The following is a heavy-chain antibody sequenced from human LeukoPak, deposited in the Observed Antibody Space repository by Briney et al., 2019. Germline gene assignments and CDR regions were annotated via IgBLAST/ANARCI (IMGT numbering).Heavy chain of an antibody. V-gene: IGHV3-30*02. J-gene: IGHJ4*02. D-gene: IGHD3-22*01. CDR3: AKDQGVLMAIVVVPFDY. CDR2: IRYDGSNK. Sequence: GGSLRLSCAASGFTFSSYGMHWVRQAPGKGLEWVAFIRYDGSNKYYADSVKGRFTISRDNSKNTLYLQMNSLRAEDTAVYYCAKDQGVLMAIVVVPFDYWGQGTLVTASS. CDR1: GFTFSSYG.